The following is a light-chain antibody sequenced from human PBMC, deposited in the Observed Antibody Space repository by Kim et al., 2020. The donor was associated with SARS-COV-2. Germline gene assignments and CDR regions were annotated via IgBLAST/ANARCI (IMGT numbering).Light chain of an antibody. J-gene: IGKJ1*01. CDR3: QQTYSIPT. CDR1: QTVGSH. V-gene: IGKV1-39*01. CDR2: GAS. Sequence: DIQMTQSPLSLSASVGDTVTITCRASQTVGSHLNWFQHKPGKVPKLLIFGASNLQRGAPSRFSASGSGTDFTLTISSLQPEDFVTYYCQQTYSIPTFGPGTKVYIK.